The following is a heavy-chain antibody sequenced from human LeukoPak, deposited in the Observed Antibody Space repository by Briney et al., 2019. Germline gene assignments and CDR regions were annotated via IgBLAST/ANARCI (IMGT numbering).Heavy chain of an antibody. D-gene: IGHD1-26*01. V-gene: IGHV1-2*06. Sequence: ASVKVSCKASGYSFTGYWHWVRQAPGQGLEWMGRINPNSGGTDYAQTFRGRVTMTRDASVSTAYMELSSLRSDDTAVYYCARFRSGSHDAFDIWGQGTMVTVSS. CDR2: INPNSGGT. J-gene: IGHJ3*02. CDR1: GYSFTGYW. CDR3: ARFRSGSHDAFDI.